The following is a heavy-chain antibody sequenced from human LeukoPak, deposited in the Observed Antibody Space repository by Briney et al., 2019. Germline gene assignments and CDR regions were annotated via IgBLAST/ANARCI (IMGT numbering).Heavy chain of an antibody. CDR2: INSNGSST. CDR3: ARGLLGKYNWFDP. D-gene: IGHD2-15*01. V-gene: IGHV3-74*01. CDR1: GFTFSSFW. J-gene: IGHJ5*02. Sequence: GGSLRLSCAASGFTFSSFWMHWVRQAPGKGLVWVSRINSNGSSTSYADSVKGRFTISRDNAKNTLYLQMNSLRAEDTAVYYCARGLLGKYNWFDPWGQGTLVTVSS.